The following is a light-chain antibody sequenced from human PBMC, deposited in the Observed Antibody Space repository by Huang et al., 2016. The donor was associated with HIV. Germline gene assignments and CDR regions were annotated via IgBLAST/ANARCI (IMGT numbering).Light chain of an antibody. CDR2: GAS. J-gene: IGKJ2*01. Sequence: DIQMTQSPSSPSAYVKDSAIITFRERQHSNNYLNWYQMKPGKDPHFLIFGASTLENGVPSRFSGSGSGTAFTLPISNLQPEDFATYFCQQSYNAPRTFGQGTYLEMK. CDR1: QHSNNY. CDR3: QQSYNAPRT. V-gene: IGKV1-39*01.